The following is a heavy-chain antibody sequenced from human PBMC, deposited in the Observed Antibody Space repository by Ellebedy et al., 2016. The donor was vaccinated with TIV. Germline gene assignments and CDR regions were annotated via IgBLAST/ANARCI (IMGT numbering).Heavy chain of an antibody. D-gene: IGHD3-22*01. J-gene: IGHJ3*02. CDR1: GGSFSGYY. CDR3: ARATTSGYYYEEAFDI. CDR2: INHSGST. V-gene: IGHV4-34*01. Sequence: MPSETLSLTCAVYGGSFSGYYWSWIRQPPGKGLEWIGEINHSGSTNYNPSLKSRVTISVDTSKNQFSLKLSSVTAAETAVYYCARATTSGYYYEEAFDIWGQGTMVTVSS.